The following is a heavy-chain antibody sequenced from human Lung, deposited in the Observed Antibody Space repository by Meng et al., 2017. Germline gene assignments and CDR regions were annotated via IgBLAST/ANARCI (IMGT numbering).Heavy chain of an antibody. Sequence: GQLQGRGPVRVKPAGPLSPPWLVSGGSISSSSWCSWVRQRPGKGLEWNGEIYNSGSTNYNPSLKSRVTISVDKSKNQFSLKLSSVTAADTAVYYCARRGLWLDPQNFDYWGQGTLVTVSS. CDR3: ARRGLWLDPQNFDY. CDR1: GGSISSSSW. V-gene: IGHV4-4*02. J-gene: IGHJ4*02. D-gene: IGHD6-19*01. CDR2: IYNSGST.